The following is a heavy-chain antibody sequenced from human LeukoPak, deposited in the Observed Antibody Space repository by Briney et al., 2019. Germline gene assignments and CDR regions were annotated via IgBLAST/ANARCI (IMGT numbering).Heavy chain of an antibody. CDR1: GFAFSSYA. CDR2: ISGSGGST. CDR3: ARDGYNFDY. Sequence: GGSLRLSCAASGFAFSSYAMSWVRQAPGKGLEWVSAISGSGGSTYYADSVKGRFTISRDNSKNSLYLQMNSLRAEDTAVYYCARDGYNFDYWGQGTLVTVSS. D-gene: IGHD5-24*01. V-gene: IGHV3-23*01. J-gene: IGHJ4*02.